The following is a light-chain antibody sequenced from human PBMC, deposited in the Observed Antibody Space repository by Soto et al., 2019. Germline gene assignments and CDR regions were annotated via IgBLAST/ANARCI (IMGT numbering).Light chain of an antibody. CDR3: QQYGISPPFT. CDR2: GAS. J-gene: IGKJ5*01. CDR1: PSVSSSY. V-gene: IGKV3-20*01. Sequence: EIVLTQSPGTLSLSQGERATLSCRASPSVSSSYLAWYQPKPGQAPRLLIYGASSRSTGIPDRFSGSGSGTDFTLTISRLEPDDFAVYYCQQYGISPPFTVGQGTRLEIK.